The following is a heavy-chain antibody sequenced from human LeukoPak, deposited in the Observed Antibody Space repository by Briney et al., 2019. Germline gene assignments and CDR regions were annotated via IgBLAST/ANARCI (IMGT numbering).Heavy chain of an antibody. D-gene: IGHD3-3*01. Sequence: GGSLRLSCAASGFTFSSYGMHWVRQAPGKGLEWVAVIWYDGSNKYYADSVKGRFTVSRDNSKNTLYLQMNSLRAEDTAVYYCAKDRAGYDFWSGIDPWGQGTLVTVSS. V-gene: IGHV3-30*02. J-gene: IGHJ5*02. CDR3: AKDRAGYDFWSGIDP. CDR1: GFTFSSYG. CDR2: IWYDGSNK.